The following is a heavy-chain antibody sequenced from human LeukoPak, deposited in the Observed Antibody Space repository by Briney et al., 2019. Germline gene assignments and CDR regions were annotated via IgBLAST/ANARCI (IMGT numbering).Heavy chain of an antibody. CDR1: GFTFSSYW. CDR2: IKQDGGEK. Sequence: GGSLRLSCAASGFTFSSYWMSWVRQAPGKGLEWVANIKQDGGEKFYVDSVKGRFTISRDNAKNSLYLQMNSLRAEDTAMYYCARDIVVVPATFDYWGQGTLVSVSS. J-gene: IGHJ4*02. V-gene: IGHV3-7*01. CDR3: ARDIVVVPATFDY. D-gene: IGHD2-2*01.